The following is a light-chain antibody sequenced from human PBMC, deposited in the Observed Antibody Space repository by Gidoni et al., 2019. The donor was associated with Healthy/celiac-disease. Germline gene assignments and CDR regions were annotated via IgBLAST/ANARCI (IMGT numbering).Light chain of an antibody. V-gene: IGKV3-20*01. CDR3: QQYGSSPGLT. J-gene: IGKJ4*01. CDR1: QSVSSRY. CDR2: GAS. Sequence: EIVLTQSPGTLSLSTGERATLSCRASQSVSSRYLAWYQQKPGQAPRLLIYGASSRATCIPDRFSCSGSGTDFTLTISRLEPEDFAVSYCQQYGSSPGLTFGGGTKVEIK.